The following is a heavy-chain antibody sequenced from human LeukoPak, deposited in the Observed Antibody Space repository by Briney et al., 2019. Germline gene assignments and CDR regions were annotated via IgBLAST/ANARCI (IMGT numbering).Heavy chain of an antibody. J-gene: IGHJ4*02. CDR3: ARVGYGGNKFDY. CDR1: GGTFSSYG. V-gene: IGHV1-69*04. D-gene: IGHD4-23*01. Sequence: SVKVSCKASGGTFSSYGINWVRQAPGQGLEWMGRIIPILGIVNYAQKFQGRVTITADKSTSTAYMELSSLRSEDTAVYYCARVGYGGNKFDYWGQGTLVTVSS. CDR2: IIPILGIV.